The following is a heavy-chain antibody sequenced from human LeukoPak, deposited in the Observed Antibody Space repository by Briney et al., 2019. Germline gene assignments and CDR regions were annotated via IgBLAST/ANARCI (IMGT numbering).Heavy chain of an antibody. J-gene: IGHJ4*02. V-gene: IGHV3-30*02. CDR3: AKDRGIISDY. CDR2: IRFDGSYK. CDR1: GFTFSSYG. D-gene: IGHD3-10*01. Sequence: GGSLRLSCAASGFTFSSYGMHWVRQAPGKGLEWVTFIRFDGSYKSYADSVKGRFTISRDNSKNTLYLQMNSLRAEDTAVYYCAKDRGIISDYWGQGTLVTVSS.